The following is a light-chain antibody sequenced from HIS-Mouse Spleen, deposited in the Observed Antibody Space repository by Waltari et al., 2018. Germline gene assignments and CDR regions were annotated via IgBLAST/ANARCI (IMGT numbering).Light chain of an antibody. CDR3: QQYGSSPPET. Sequence: EIVLTQSPGTLSLSPGERATLSCRASQSVSSSYLAWYQQKPGQAPRLLIYGASSRATGIPDRFSGSGSGTDFTLTISRLEPEDFAVYYCQQYGSSPPETFGGGTK. J-gene: IGKJ4*01. CDR1: QSVSSSY. V-gene: IGKV3-20*01. CDR2: GAS.